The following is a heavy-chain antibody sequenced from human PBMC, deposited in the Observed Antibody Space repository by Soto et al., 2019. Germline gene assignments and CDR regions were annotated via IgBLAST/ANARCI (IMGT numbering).Heavy chain of an antibody. D-gene: IGHD1-26*01. CDR2: INAGNGNT. J-gene: IGHJ4*02. CDR3: ARGPRSGNTFLPFFDY. Sequence: GASVKVSCKASGYTFTSYAMHWVRQAPGQRLEWMGWINAGNGNTKYSQKFQGRVSITRDTSANTAYMELSSLRSEDTAMYYCARGPRSGNTFLPFFDYWAQEPLVPFPP. CDR1: GYTFTSYA. V-gene: IGHV1-3*01.